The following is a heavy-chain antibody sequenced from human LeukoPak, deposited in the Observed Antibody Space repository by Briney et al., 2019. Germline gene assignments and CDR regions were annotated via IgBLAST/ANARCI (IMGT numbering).Heavy chain of an antibody. D-gene: IGHD2-2*01. CDR2: MNPNSGDT. CDR1: VYTFTNFY. CDR3: ARRPINCIITNCYVDY. J-gene: IGHJ4*02. Sequence: ASVTVSCKASVYTFTNFYIHWVRQAPGQGREWMGWMNPNSGDTSYAREFQDRVAMTRDTSLSTAYMELSRLRSDDTAVYFCARRPINCIITNCYVDYWGQGTLVTVSS. V-gene: IGHV1-2*02.